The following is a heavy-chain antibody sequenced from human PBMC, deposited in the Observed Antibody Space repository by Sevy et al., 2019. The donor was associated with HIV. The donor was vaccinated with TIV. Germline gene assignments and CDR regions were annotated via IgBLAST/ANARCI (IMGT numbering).Heavy chain of an antibody. J-gene: IGHJ4*02. Sequence: ASVKVSCKVSGYTLTELSMHWVRQAPGKGLEWMGGFDPDDGETIYAQKFQGRVTMTEDTSTDTAYMELCSLRSEDTAVYHCATGKGYCSSTSCQPDFDYWGQGTLVTVSS. CDR2: FDPDDGET. CDR3: ATGKGYCSSTSCQPDFDY. CDR1: GYTLTELS. D-gene: IGHD2-2*01. V-gene: IGHV1-24*01.